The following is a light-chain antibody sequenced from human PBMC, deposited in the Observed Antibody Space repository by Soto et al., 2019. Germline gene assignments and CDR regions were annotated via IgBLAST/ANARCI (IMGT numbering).Light chain of an antibody. J-gene: IGLJ1*01. V-gene: IGLV2-14*02. CDR2: EVS. CDR3: SSFTTSSPRV. Sequence: QSVLTQPASVSGSPGQSITISCTGTSTDVGSYNLVSWYQQYPGKAPKLMIYEVSYRPSGVSNRFSGSKSGNTASLTISGLQAEDEADYYCSSFTTSSPRVFGTGTKLTVL. CDR1: STDVGSYNL.